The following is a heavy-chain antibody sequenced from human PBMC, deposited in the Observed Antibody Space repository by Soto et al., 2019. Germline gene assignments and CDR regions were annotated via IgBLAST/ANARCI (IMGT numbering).Heavy chain of an antibody. D-gene: IGHD3-16*01. Sequence: SLRLSCTTSGSTFGDYALSWVRQAPGKGLEWVGFIRRNAYGGTTDYAASVKGRFTISRDDSKSIAYLQMNSLRTEDTALYYCTRASSLDFDFWGQGTLVTVSS. V-gene: IGHV3-49*04. CDR1: GSTFGDYA. J-gene: IGHJ4*02. CDR3: TRASSLDFDF. CDR2: IRRNAYGGTT.